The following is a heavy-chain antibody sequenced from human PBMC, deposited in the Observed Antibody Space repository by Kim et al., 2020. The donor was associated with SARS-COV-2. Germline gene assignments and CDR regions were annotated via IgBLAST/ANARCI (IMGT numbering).Heavy chain of an antibody. CDR3: ARALPLSTVKGDNAFDI. D-gene: IGHD4-17*01. CDR2: IYYSGST. V-gene: IGHV4-59*13. J-gene: IGHJ3*02. Sequence: SETLSLTCTVSGGSISSYYWSWIRQPPGKGLEWIGYIYYSGSTNYNPSLKSRVTISVDTSKNQFSLKLSSVTAADTAVYYCARALPLSTVKGDNAFDIWGQGTMVTVSS. CDR1: GGSISSYY.